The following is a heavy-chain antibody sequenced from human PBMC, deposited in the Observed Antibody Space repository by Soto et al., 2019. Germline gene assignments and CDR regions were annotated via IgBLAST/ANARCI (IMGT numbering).Heavy chain of an antibody. CDR1: GFTFSSYA. D-gene: IGHD1-26*01. CDR2: ISGSGGST. CDR3: AKVRGATKTPYYFDY. V-gene: IGHV3-23*01. J-gene: IGHJ4*02. Sequence: GGSLRLSCAASGFTFSSYAMSWVRQAPGKGLEWVSAISGSGGSTYYADSVKVRFTISRDNSKNTLYLQMNSLRAEDTAVYYCAKVRGATKTPYYFDYWGQGTLVTVSS.